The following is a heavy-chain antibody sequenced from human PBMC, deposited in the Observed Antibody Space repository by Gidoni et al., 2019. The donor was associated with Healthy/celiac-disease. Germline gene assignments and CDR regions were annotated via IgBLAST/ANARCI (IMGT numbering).Heavy chain of an antibody. V-gene: IGHV3-64*01. CDR3: ASESGSYGVFDY. D-gene: IGHD1-26*01. CDR1: GLPFSSYA. CDR2: ISSNGGST. Sequence: EVQLVESGGGLVQPGGSLRLSCAPSGLPFSSYAMHWVRQAPGKGLEYFSAISSNGGSTYYANSVKGRFTISRDNSKNTLYLQMGSLRAEDMAVYYCASESGSYGVFDYWGQGTLVTVSS. J-gene: IGHJ4*02.